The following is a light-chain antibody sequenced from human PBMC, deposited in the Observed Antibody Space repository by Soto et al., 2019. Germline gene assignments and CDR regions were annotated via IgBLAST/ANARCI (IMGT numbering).Light chain of an antibody. CDR3: QQYSTYST. CDR1: RDVGSD. J-gene: IGKJ5*01. CDR2: AAS. Sequence: TQMTQSPLSLSASVGEKIIITCRASRDVGSDVSWYQQKPGQAPKLVIYAASNLYTGVPSRFSGRRSGTEFTLTISSLQPEDFATYYCQQYSTYSTFGQGTRMDI. V-gene: IGKV1-17*01.